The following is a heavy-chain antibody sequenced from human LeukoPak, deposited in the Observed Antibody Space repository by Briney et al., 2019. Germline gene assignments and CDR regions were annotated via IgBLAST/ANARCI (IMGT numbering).Heavy chain of an antibody. D-gene: IGHD2/OR15-2a*01. CDR3: ARHPFSNPFDF. CDR1: GASITSSY. V-gene: IGHV4-59*08. Sequence: SETLSLTCTVSGASITSSYWSWIRQPPGKGLEWIGYVYHTGNTDYNPSLRSRVTISLDTSKSHFTLSLSSATAADTAVYFCARHPFSNPFDFWGRGTLVTVSS. CDR2: VYHTGNT. J-gene: IGHJ4*02.